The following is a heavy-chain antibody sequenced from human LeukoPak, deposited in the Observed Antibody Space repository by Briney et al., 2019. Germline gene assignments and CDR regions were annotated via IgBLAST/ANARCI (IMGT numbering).Heavy chain of an antibody. Sequence: ASVKVSCKASGYTFTGYYMHWVRQAPGQGLEWMGWINPNSGGTNYAQKFQGRVTMTRDTSISTAYMELSSLRSEDTAVYYCARGKTAAGTLGYYYYYYMDVWGKGTTVTVSS. CDR1: GYTFTGYY. V-gene: IGHV1-2*02. CDR3: ARGKTAAGTLGYYYYYYMDV. J-gene: IGHJ6*03. D-gene: IGHD6-13*01. CDR2: INPNSGGT.